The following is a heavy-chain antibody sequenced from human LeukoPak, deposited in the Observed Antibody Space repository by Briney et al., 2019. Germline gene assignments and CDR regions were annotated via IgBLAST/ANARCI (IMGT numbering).Heavy chain of an antibody. V-gene: IGHV3-23*01. CDR3: AQLGEQLARNNWFDP. CDR1: GFTFSNYA. D-gene: IGHD6-6*01. CDR2: ISGSGGST. Sequence: PGGSLRLSCAASGFTFSNYAMSWVRQAPGKGLEWVSAISGSGGSTYYADSVKGRFTISRDNSKNTLYLQMNSLRAEDTAVYYCAQLGEQLARNNWFDPWGQGTLVTVSS. J-gene: IGHJ5*02.